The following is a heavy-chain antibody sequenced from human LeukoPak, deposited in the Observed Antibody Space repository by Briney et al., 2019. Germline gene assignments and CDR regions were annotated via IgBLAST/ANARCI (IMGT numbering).Heavy chain of an antibody. Sequence: SETLSLTCTVSGGSFSSHYWSWIRQPPGKGLEWIGYIYYSGSTNYNPSLKSRVTISVDRTKNQFSLKLSSVTAADTAVYYCARDPAGSLDAFDIWGQGTMVTVSS. CDR2: IYYSGST. J-gene: IGHJ3*02. D-gene: IGHD1-26*01. CDR1: GGSFSSHY. CDR3: ARDPAGSLDAFDI. V-gene: IGHV4-59*11.